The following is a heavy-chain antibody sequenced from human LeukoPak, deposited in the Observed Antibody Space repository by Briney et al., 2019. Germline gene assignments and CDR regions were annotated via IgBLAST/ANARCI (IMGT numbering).Heavy chain of an antibody. CDR2: IGTAGDP. J-gene: IGHJ4*02. Sequence: GGSLRLSCAASGFTFSSYDMHWVRQATGKGLDWVSAIGTAGDPYYPGSVKGRFTISRDNSKNTLYLQMNSLRAEDTAVYYCAKGTAMAASFDYWGQGTLVTVSS. V-gene: IGHV3-13*05. D-gene: IGHD5-18*01. CDR3: AKGTAMAASFDY. CDR1: GFTFSSYD.